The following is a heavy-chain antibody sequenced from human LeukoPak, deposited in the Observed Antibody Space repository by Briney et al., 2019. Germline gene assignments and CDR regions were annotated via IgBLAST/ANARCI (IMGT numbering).Heavy chain of an antibody. Sequence: SETLSLTCTVSGGSISSSYWSWVRQPPGKGLEWIGYIYNTGSGNYNPSLKSRVTISVDTSKNQFSLTLTSVTAADTATYYCARQASYSFYAMDVWGPGTTVTVSS. V-gene: IGHV4-4*09. CDR1: GGSISSSY. CDR2: IYNTGSG. CDR3: ARQASYSFYAMDV. J-gene: IGHJ6*02.